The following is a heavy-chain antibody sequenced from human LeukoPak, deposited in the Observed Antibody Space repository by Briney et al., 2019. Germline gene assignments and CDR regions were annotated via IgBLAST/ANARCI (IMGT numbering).Heavy chain of an antibody. Sequence: SETLSLTCTASGGSISSYYWSWIRQPPGKGLEWIGYIYYSGSTNYNPSLKSRVTIPVDTSKNQFSLKLSSVTAADTAVYCCARVAPGHYYDISGYPVPDAFDIWGQGAMVTVSS. CDR2: IYYSGST. CDR1: GGSISSYY. D-gene: IGHD3-22*01. V-gene: IGHV4-59*01. CDR3: ARVAPGHYYDISGYPVPDAFDI. J-gene: IGHJ3*02.